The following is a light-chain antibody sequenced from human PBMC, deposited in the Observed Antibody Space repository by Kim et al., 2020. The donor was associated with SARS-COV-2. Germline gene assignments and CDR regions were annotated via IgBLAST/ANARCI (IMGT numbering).Light chain of an antibody. Sequence: PGERSTLSSRPSQSVGSNVAWYPHKPGQAPRLLIYGASTRATGIPARFSGSGSGTEFSLTRSSLQSQDFAVYYCQQYNNWPPLTFGGGTKVDIK. V-gene: IGKV3-15*01. CDR2: GAS. CDR1: QSVGSN. CDR3: QQYNNWPPLT. J-gene: IGKJ4*01.